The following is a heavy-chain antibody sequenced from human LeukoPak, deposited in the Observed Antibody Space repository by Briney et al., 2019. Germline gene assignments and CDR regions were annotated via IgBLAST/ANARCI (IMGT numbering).Heavy chain of an antibody. V-gene: IGHV3-7*01. CDR3: ARWGITATIDY. D-gene: IGHD1-7*01. Sequence: GGSLRVSCAASGFTFSSTWMAWVRQAPGKGLEWVANINPDGSEKYYVDSVKGRFSISRDNAKTSLYLQMDSLRAEDTAEYSCARWGITATIDYWGQGSLVTVSS. J-gene: IGHJ4*02. CDR2: INPDGSEK. CDR1: GFTFSSTW.